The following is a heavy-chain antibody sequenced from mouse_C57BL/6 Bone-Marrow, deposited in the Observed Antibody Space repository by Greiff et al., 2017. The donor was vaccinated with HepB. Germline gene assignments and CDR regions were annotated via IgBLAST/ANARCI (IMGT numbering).Heavy chain of an antibody. D-gene: IGHD2-4*01. Sequence: EVQVVESGAELVRPGASVKLSCTASGFNIKDDYMHWVKQRPEQGLEWIGWIDPENGDTEYASKFQGKATITADTSSNTSYLQLSSLTSEDTAVYYCTTHDYDGVDYWGQGTTLTVSS. CDR2: IDPENGDT. CDR1: GFNIKDDY. V-gene: IGHV14-4*01. J-gene: IGHJ2*01. CDR3: TTHDYDGVDY.